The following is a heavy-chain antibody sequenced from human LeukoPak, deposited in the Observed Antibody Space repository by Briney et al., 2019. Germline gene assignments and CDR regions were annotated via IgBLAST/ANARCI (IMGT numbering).Heavy chain of an antibody. V-gene: IGHV3-9*01. D-gene: IGHD5-18*01. CDR1: GFTFDDYA. Sequence: GRSLRLSCAASGFTFDDYAMHWVRQAPGKGLEGVSGISWNSGSIGYADSVKGRFTISRDNAKNSLYLQMNSLRAEDTALYYCAKDNSYGQIDYWGQGTLVTVSS. CDR2: ISWNSGSI. J-gene: IGHJ4*02. CDR3: AKDNSYGQIDY.